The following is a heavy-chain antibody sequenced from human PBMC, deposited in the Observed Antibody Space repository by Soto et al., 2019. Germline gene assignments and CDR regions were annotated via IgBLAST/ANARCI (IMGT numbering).Heavy chain of an antibody. CDR2: ISGSGGST. Sequence: EVQLLESGGGLVQPGGSLRLSCAASGFTFSSYAMSWVRQAPGKGLEWVSAISGSGGSTYYADSVKGRFTISRDNSKNTLYLQMNSLRAEDTAVYYCAKDRVRGVIRLNWFDPWGQGTLVTVSS. J-gene: IGHJ5*02. D-gene: IGHD3-10*01. CDR3: AKDRVRGVIRLNWFDP. CDR1: GFTFSSYA. V-gene: IGHV3-23*01.